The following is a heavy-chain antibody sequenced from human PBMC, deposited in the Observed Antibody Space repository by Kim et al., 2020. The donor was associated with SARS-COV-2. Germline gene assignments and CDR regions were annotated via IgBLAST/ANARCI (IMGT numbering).Heavy chain of an antibody. CDR1: GSRFTNYW. CDR3: ARVSSSFKDPFDP. V-gene: IGHV5-51*03. Sequence: GESLKISCKVSGSRFTNYWIGWVRQMPGKGLEWMGVIFLGDSDTRYRPSFQGQDTISADKSIFTAYLQWSSLKASDTAMYYCARVSSSFKDPFDPWGQGTLVTVSS. J-gene: IGHJ5*02. CDR2: IFLGDSDT.